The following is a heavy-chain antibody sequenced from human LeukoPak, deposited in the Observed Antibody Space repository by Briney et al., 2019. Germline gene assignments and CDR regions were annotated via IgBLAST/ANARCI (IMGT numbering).Heavy chain of an antibody. CDR3: ARGVVRGVSRGGNDY. J-gene: IGHJ4*02. Sequence: SETLSLTCTVSGGSISSSSYYWGWIRQPPGKGLEWIGSIYYSGSTYYNPSLKSRVTISVDTSKNQFSLKLSSVTAADTAVYYCARGVVRGVSRGGNDYWGQGTLVTVSS. D-gene: IGHD3-10*01. V-gene: IGHV4-39*01. CDR2: IYYSGST. CDR1: GGSISSSSYY.